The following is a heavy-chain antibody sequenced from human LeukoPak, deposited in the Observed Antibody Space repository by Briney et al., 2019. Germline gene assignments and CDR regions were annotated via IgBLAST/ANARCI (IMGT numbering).Heavy chain of an antibody. Sequence: PSETLSLTCTVSGGSISSSSYYWGWIRQPPGKGLEWIGSIYYSGSTYYNPSLKSRVTISVDTSKNQFSLKLSSVTAADTAVYYCARGILTGLEGWWYFDLWGRGTLVTVSS. V-gene: IGHV4-39*01. CDR1: GGSISSSSYY. CDR2: IYYSGST. J-gene: IGHJ2*01. CDR3: ARGILTGLEGWWYFDL. D-gene: IGHD3-9*01.